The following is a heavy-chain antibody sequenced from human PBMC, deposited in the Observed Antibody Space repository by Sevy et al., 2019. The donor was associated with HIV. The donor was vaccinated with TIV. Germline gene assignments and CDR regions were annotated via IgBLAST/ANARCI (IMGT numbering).Heavy chain of an antibody. V-gene: IGHV3-30*03. CDR1: GFSLRIYA. D-gene: IGHD1-26*01. CDR3: ATGRQGATYGY. Sequence: GGSLRLSCAASGFSLRIYAMHWVRQAPGKGLEWVAVISYDGSDKFYAESVKGRFTISRDNSKNMVFLQLNSLRGDDTAVYYCATGRQGATYGYWGQGTPVTVSS. J-gene: IGHJ4*02. CDR2: ISYDGSDK.